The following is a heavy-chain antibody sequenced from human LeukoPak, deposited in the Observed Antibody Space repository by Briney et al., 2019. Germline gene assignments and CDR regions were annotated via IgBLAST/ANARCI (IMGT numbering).Heavy chain of an antibody. V-gene: IGHV4-31*03. J-gene: IGHJ5*02. D-gene: IGHD3-10*01. CDR2: IYYSGST. Sequence: PSETLSLTCTVSGGSISSGGYYWSWIRQHPGKGLEWIGYIYYSGSTYYNPSLKSRVTISVDTSKNQFSLKLGSVTAADTAVYYCARAPVRGDLNWFDPWGQGTLVTVSS. CDR3: ARAPVRGDLNWFDP. CDR1: GGSISSGGYY.